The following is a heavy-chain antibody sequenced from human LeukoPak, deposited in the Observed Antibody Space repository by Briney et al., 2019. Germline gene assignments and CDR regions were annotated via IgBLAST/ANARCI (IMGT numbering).Heavy chain of an antibody. CDR2: IIPIFGTA. J-gene: IGHJ4*02. D-gene: IGHD5-24*01. Sequence: ASVKVSCKASGGTFSSYAISWVRQAPGQGLEWMGRIIPIFGTANYAQKFQGRVTITTDESTSTAYMELSSLRSEDTAVYYCARDPPKDGYLSVVEHFDYWGQGTLVTVSS. V-gene: IGHV1-69*05. CDR1: GGTFSSYA. CDR3: ARDPPKDGYLSVVEHFDY.